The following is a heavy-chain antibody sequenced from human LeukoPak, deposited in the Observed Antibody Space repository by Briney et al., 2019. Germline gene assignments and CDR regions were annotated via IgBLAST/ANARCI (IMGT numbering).Heavy chain of an antibody. J-gene: IGHJ5*02. CDR1: GGSISSISYY. Sequence: ETLSLTCTVSGGSISSISYYWGWVRQAPGKGLEWVSSISSTSTYIYYADSVKGRFTISRDNTKNSLYLQMNSLRVEDTAVYYCAKDNPVCESWGQGTLVTVSS. CDR2: ISSTSTYI. D-gene: IGHD2-21*01. CDR3: AKDNPVCES. V-gene: IGHV3-21*06.